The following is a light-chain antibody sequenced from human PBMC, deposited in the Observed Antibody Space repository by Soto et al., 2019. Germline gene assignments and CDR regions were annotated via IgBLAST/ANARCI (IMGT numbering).Light chain of an antibody. V-gene: IGLV2-8*01. CDR1: SRDVGAYNY. Sequence: QSALTQPPSASGSPGQSVTISCTGTSRDVGAYNYVSWYQQHPGKAPKLIIYDVSKRPSGVPDRFSGSKSGNTASLTVSGLQADDEADYYCSSLAGSGSCVFGIGTKVTVL. J-gene: IGLJ1*01. CDR2: DVS. CDR3: SSLAGSGSCV.